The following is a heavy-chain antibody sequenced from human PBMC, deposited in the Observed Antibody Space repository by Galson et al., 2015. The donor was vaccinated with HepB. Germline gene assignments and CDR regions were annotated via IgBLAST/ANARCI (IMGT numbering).Heavy chain of an antibody. V-gene: IGHV3-74*01. CDR2: IYGDGSNT. CDR3: AKDAGLVQDY. D-gene: IGHD3/OR15-3a*01. Sequence: SLRLSCAASGFPFESTWMHWVRQLPGKGLVWVACIYGDGSNTNYADSVKGRLTISRDDAKNTLYLQMNSLRDEDTAVYYCAKDAGLVQDYWGQGTLVTVSS. CDR1: GFPFESTW. J-gene: IGHJ4*02.